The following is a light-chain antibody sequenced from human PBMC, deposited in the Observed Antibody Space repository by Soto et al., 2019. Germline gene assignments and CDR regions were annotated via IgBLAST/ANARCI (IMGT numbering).Light chain of an antibody. V-gene: IGKV1-5*03. Sequence: EIQMTHSPSPLSPSLGDRLPITCRAGKGISTWLAWYQQKAGKAPKLLIYKASSLESGVPSRFSGSGSGTEFTLTISSLQPDDFATYYCQQYDTNSSFGQGTKVEIK. CDR3: QQYDTNSS. J-gene: IGKJ1*01. CDR2: KAS. CDR1: KGISTW.